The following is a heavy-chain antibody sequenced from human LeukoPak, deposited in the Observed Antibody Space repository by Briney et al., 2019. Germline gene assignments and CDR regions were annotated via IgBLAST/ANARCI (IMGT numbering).Heavy chain of an antibody. CDR1: GATFSTST. CDR2: IIPIFGTV. J-gene: IGHJ6*03. D-gene: IGHD5-18*01. V-gene: IGHV1-69*05. Sequence: SVKVSCKASGATFSTSTISWVRQAPGQGLEWMGGIIPIFGTVHYEQRLQGRVTITTDKSTNTAYMELTSLKFEDTAVYYCASGTAVASSFYYYMDLWGTGTTVTISS. CDR3: ASGTAVASSFYYYMDL.